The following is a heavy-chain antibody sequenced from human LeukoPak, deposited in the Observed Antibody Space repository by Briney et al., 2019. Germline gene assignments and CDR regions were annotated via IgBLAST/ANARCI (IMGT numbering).Heavy chain of an antibody. J-gene: IGHJ4*02. CDR2: ISAYNGNT. Sequence: ASVKVSCKVSGYTLTELSMHWVRQAPGQGLEWMGWISAYNGNTNYAQKLQGRVTMTTDTSTSTAYMELRSLRSDDTAVYYCARNGGLWELLGFDYWGQGTLVTVSS. V-gene: IGHV1-18*01. D-gene: IGHD1-26*01. CDR3: ARNGGLWELLGFDY. CDR1: GYTLTELS.